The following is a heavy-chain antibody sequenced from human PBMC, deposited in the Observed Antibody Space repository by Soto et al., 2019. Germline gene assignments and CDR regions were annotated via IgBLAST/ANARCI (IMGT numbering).Heavy chain of an antibody. CDR1: GSYFSNFY. D-gene: IGHD1-1*01. J-gene: IGHJ4*02. V-gene: IGHV4-4*07. CDR2: IYTSGAT. CDR3: ARGGIQLSYAFDY. Sequence: QVQLQESGPRLVKPSETLSLTCSVSGSYFSNFYWSWIRQPAGKGLEWIGRIYTSGATSYNPSLKSRVTMSVDTSQTQMSLSVRSVTAADTAVYFCARGGIQLSYAFDYWGPGSLVNVSS.